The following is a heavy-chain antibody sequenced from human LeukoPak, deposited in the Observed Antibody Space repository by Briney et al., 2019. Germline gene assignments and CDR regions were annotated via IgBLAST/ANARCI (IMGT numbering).Heavy chain of an antibody. D-gene: IGHD4-17*01. J-gene: IGHJ4*02. CDR1: GYRFTGHY. Sequence: RASVKVSCKASGYRFTGHYMHWVRQAPEQGLEWMGWINPNSGGTNYAQKFQGRVTMTRDTSISTAYMEVNSLRFDDTAVYYCAAQGGSGDLRYWGQGTLVTVSS. CDR3: AAQGGSGDLRY. CDR2: INPNSGGT. V-gene: IGHV1-2*02.